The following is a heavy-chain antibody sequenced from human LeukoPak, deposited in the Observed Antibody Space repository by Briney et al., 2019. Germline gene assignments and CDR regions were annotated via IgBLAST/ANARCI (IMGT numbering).Heavy chain of an antibody. V-gene: IGHV7-4-1*02. Sequence: GASVKVSCKASGYTFTRYAINWVRQAPGQGLEWMGWINTNTGNPTYVQGFTGRFVFSLDTSDSTAYLQINSLRADDTAVYYCAREHIGTWPPSFQHWGQGTVVIVSS. J-gene: IGHJ1*01. CDR2: INTNTGNP. D-gene: IGHD2-21*01. CDR3: AREHIGTWPPSFQH. CDR1: GYTFTRYA.